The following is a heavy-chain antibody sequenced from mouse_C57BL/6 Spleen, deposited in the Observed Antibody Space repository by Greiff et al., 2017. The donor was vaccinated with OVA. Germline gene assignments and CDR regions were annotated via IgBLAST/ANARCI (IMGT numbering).Heavy chain of an antibody. V-gene: IGHV1-81*01. D-gene: IGHD1-1*01. J-gene: IGHJ2*01. Sequence: QVQLQQPGAELVRPGSSVKLSCKASGYTFTSYGISWVKQRTGQGLEWIGEIYPRSGNTYYNEKFKGKATLTADKSSSTAYMELRSLTSEDSAVYFCARRINYYGSSEAFDYWGQGTTLTVSS. CDR1: GYTFTSYG. CDR2: IYPRSGNT. CDR3: ARRINYYGSSEAFDY.